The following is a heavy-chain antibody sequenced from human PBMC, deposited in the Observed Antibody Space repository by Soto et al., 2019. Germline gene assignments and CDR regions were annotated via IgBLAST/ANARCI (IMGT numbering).Heavy chain of an antibody. V-gene: IGHV3-49*04. J-gene: IGHJ4*02. CDR1: GFTFADYT. Sequence: SLRLSCTGSGFTFADYTMSWVRQAPGKGLEWVGLIRSEANGGTTHYAASVHGGFIISRDDSRGIAFLQMNNLKSEDTAVYYCTRVGKFDYWGQGTLVTSPQ. CDR3: TRVGKFDY. CDR2: IRSEANGGTT. D-gene: IGHD1-26*01.